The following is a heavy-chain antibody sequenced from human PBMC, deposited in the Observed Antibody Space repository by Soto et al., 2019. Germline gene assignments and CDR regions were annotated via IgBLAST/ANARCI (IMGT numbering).Heavy chain of an antibody. CDR2: TYYRSKWYN. Sequence: SQTLSLTCAISGDSVSSNSAAWNWIRQSPSRGLEWLGRTYYRSKWYNDYAVSVKSRITINPDTSKSQFSLQLNSVTPEDTAVYYCARAHMVVVPAAIGAPYYYYGMDVWGQGTTVTVSS. J-gene: IGHJ6*02. D-gene: IGHD2-2*01. CDR3: ARAHMVVVPAAIGAPYYYYGMDV. V-gene: IGHV6-1*01. CDR1: GDSVSSNSAA.